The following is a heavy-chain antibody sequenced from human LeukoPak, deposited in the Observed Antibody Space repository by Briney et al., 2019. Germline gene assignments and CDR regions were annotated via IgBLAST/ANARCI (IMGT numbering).Heavy chain of an antibody. CDR3: ARVERGVAAATSRFDP. V-gene: IGHV3-30-3*01. J-gene: IGHJ5*02. CDR2: ISYDGNNK. D-gene: IGHD2-15*01. CDR1: GFTFSTCA. Sequence: GGSLRLSCAASGFTFSTCAMHWVRQAPGKGLEWVAVISYDGNNKNYADSVKGRFTISRDNSKNTLYLQMSSLRTDDTAMYYCARVERGVAAATSRFDPWGQGTLVTVSS.